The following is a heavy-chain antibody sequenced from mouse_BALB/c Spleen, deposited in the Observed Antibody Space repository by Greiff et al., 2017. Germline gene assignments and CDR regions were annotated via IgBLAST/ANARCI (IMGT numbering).Heavy chain of an antibody. D-gene: IGHD2-4*01. CDR1: GFTFSSFG. CDR3: AREGTMITTPPWFAY. CDR2: ISSGSSTI. Sequence: EVQRVESGGGLVQPGGSRKLSCAASGFTFSSFGMHWVRQAPEKGLEWVAYISSGSSTIYYADTVKGRFTISRDNPKNTLFLQMTSLRSEDTAMYYCAREGTMITTPPWFAYWGQGTLVTVSA. J-gene: IGHJ3*01. V-gene: IGHV5-17*02.